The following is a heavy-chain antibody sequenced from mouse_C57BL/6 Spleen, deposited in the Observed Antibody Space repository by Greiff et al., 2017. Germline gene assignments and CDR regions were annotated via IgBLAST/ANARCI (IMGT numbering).Heavy chain of an antibody. V-gene: IGHV2-3*01. Sequence: VQLVESGPGLVAPSQSLSITCTVSGFSLTSYGVRWVRQPPGQGLEWLGVIWGDGSTNYHSALISRLSISKDNSKGQVVLKLNSLQTADTATYYCAKPDYGYADAWFAYWGQGTLVTVSA. CDR2: IWGDGST. CDR3: AKPDYGYADAWFAY. CDR1: GFSLTSYG. J-gene: IGHJ3*01. D-gene: IGHD2-2*01.